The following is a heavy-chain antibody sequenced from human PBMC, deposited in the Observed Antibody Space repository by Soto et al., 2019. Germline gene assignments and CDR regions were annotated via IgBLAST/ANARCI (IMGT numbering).Heavy chain of an antibody. J-gene: IGHJ4*02. CDR1: GFTFSNYY. D-gene: IGHD3-16*01. Sequence: EVQLVQSGGGLVQPGGSLRLSCVASGFTFSNYYMNWVRQAPGKGLEWVANINPDGTKRNYVDSVKGRFTTSRDNAKNSLYLLMNSLRADDTAVYYCAGWGGHDYKYWGQGILVTVSS. CDR2: INPDGTKR. V-gene: IGHV3-7*03. CDR3: AGWGGHDYKY.